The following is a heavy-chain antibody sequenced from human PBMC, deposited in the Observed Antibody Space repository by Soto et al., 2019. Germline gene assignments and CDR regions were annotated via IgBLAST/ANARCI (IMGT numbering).Heavy chain of an antibody. J-gene: IGHJ6*02. V-gene: IGHV1-46*01. Sequence: GASVKVSCKASGYTFTSYYMHWVRQAPGQGLEWMGIINPSGGSTSYAQKFKGRVTMTRDTSTSTVYMELSSLRSEDTAVYYCARDLSGGPRKTDYYYGMDVWGQGTTVTVSS. CDR1: GYTFTSYY. CDR3: ARDLSGGPRKTDYYYGMDV. D-gene: IGHD3-10*01. CDR2: INPSGGST.